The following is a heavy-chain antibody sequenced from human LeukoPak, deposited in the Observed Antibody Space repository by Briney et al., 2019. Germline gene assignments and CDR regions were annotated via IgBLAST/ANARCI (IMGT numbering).Heavy chain of an antibody. CDR2: IYYSGYT. Sequence: SETLSLTCTVSGGSISSNYWSWIRQPPGKGLEWIGYIYYSGYTNYNPSLKSRVTMSVDTSKNQFSLKLTSVTAADTAVYYCARDGCSGGGCYRVFNFWGQGTLVTVPS. CDR3: ARDGCSGGGCYRVFNF. D-gene: IGHD2-15*01. V-gene: IGHV4-59*12. CDR1: GGSISSNY. J-gene: IGHJ4*02.